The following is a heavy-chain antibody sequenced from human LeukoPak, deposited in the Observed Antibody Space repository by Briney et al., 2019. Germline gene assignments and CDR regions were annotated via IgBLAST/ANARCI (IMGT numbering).Heavy chain of an antibody. CDR2: ISYDGSNK. CDR3: ARDSGRFDVFDI. J-gene: IGHJ3*02. V-gene: IGHV3-30*14. D-gene: IGHD3-10*01. Sequence: GGSLRLSCAASGFTFSSYAMHWVRQAPGKGLEWVAVISYDGSNKYYADSVKGRFTISRDNSKNTLYLQMNSLRAEDTAVYYCARDSGRFDVFDIWGQGTMVTVSS. CDR1: GFTFSSYA.